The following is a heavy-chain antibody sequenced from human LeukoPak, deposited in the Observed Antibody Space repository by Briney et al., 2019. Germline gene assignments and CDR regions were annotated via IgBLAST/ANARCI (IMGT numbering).Heavy chain of an antibody. CDR2: ISSSGSTI. CDR1: GFTFRSYS. D-gene: IGHD1-26*01. V-gene: IGHV3-48*04. J-gene: IGHJ4*02. Sequence: GGSLRLSCAASGFTFRSYSMNWVRQAPGKGLEWVSYISSSGSTIYYADSVKGRFTISRDNAKNSLYLQMNSLRAEDTAVYYCARGRATPQVGAWLWGQGTLVTVSS. CDR3: ARGRATPQVGAWL.